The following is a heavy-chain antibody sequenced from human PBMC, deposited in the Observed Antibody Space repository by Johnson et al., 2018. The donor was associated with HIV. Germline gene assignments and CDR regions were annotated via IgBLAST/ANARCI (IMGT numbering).Heavy chain of an antibody. D-gene: IGHD4-17*01. CDR3: ARRTVTALFDI. CDR1: GFTFSDYY. Sequence: QMLLVESGGGVVQPERSLRLSCAASGFTFSDYYMTWIRQAPGKGLEWLSFISSSGDIIRYAESVKGRFTMPRDNAKNSLILQMNSLRDEDTAVYYCARRTVTALFDIWGQGTLVTVSS. CDR2: ISSSGDII. J-gene: IGHJ3*02. V-gene: IGHV3-11*04.